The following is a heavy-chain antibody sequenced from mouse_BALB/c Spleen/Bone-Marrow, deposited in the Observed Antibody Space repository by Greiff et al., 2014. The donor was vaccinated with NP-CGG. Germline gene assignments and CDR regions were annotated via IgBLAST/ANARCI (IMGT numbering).Heavy chain of an antibody. J-gene: IGHJ4*01. Sequence: EVQLQQSGPDLVKPSQSLSLTCTVTGYSITSYYSWHWIRQFPGNKLEWMGYIHHSGITVYNPSLKSRISITRDTSNNQFFLQLNSVTTEDTATYYCARFAGTPYTMDYWGQGTSVTVSS. CDR1: GYSITSYYS. CDR3: ARFAGTPYTMDY. V-gene: IGHV3-1*02. CDR2: IHHSGIT. D-gene: IGHD4-1*01.